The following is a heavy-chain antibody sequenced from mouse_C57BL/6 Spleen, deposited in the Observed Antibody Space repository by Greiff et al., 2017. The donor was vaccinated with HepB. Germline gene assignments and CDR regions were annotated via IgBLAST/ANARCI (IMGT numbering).Heavy chain of an antibody. D-gene: IGHD2-4*01. CDR1: GFTFSSYA. V-gene: IGHV5-9-1*02. CDR2: ISSGGDYI. CDR3: TRDRDYDYDDWYFDV. J-gene: IGHJ1*03. Sequence: EVQLQESGEGLVKPGGSLKLSCAASGFTFSSYAMSWVRQTPEKRLEWVAYISSGGDYIYYADTVKGRFTISRDNARNTLYLQMSSLKSEDTAMYYCTRDRDYDYDDWYFDVWGTGTTVTVSS.